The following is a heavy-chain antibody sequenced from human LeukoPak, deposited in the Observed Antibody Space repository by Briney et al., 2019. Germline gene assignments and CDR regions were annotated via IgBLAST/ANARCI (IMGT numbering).Heavy chain of an antibody. D-gene: IGHD3-16*01. J-gene: IGHJ4*02. CDR3: ARLQIGGSYYFDY. Sequence: GSLRLSCAASGFTFSSYDMNWIRQPPGKGLEWLGYIYYSGNTNYNPSLNSRVTISVDTSKNQFSLRLSSVTAADTAVYYCARLQIGGSYYFDYWGQGTLVTVSS. CDR2: IYYSGNT. CDR1: GFTFSSYD. V-gene: IGHV4-59*08.